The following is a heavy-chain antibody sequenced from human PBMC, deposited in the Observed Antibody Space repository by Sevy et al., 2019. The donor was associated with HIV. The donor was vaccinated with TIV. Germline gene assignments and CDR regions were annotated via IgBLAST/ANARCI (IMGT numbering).Heavy chain of an antibody. CDR3: ARGSCGSYYFDY. V-gene: IGHV3-30*04. Sequence: GGSLRLSCAASGFTFSSYAMHWVRQAPGKGLEWVAVISYDGSNKYYADSVKGRFTISRDNSKNTLYLQMNSLRAEDTAVYYCARGSCGSYYFDYWGQGTLVTVSS. D-gene: IGHD1-26*01. CDR2: ISYDGSNK. CDR1: GFTFSSYA. J-gene: IGHJ4*02.